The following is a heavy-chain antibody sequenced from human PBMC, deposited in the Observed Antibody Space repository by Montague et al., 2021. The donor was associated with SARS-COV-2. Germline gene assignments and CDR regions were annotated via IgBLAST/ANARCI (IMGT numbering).Heavy chain of an antibody. V-gene: IGHV4-39*01. Sequence: SETLSLTCTVSGGSISSSSYYWGWIRQPPGKGLEWIGSIYYSGSTYYNPSLKSRVTISVDTSKNQFSLKLSSVTAADTAVYYCARRSQAEIVLMVYAMGGWFDPWGQGTLVTVSS. CDR2: IYYSGST. D-gene: IGHD2-8*01. J-gene: IGHJ5*02. CDR3: ARRSQAEIVLMVYAMGGWFDP. CDR1: GGSISSSSYY.